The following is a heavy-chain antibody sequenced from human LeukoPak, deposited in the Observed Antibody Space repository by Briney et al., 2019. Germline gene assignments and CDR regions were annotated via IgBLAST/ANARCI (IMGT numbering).Heavy chain of an antibody. V-gene: IGHV1-18*01. Sequence: ASVKVSCKASGYTFTTYGFSCVRQAPGQGLEWMGWISAYNGQTNYAQKVQGRVTMTTDTSTKTAYMELRSLGSDDTAVYYCATVAGFYWNSDIFDYWGQGTQVTVSS. CDR1: GYTFTTYG. CDR2: ISAYNGQT. D-gene: IGHD1-7*01. CDR3: ATVAGFYWNSDIFDY. J-gene: IGHJ4*02.